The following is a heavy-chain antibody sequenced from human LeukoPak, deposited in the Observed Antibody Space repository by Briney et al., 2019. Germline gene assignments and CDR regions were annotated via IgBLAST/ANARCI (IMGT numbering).Heavy chain of an antibody. J-gene: IGHJ4*02. CDR2: IYHSGST. CDR3: ASYSSGWYPGGVDY. V-gene: IGHV4-38-2*01. Sequence: SETLSLTCAVSGYSISSGYYWGWIRQPPGKGLEWFGSIYHSGSTYYNPSLKSRVTISVDTSKNQFSLKLSSVTAADTAVYYCASYSSGWYPGGVDYWGQGTLVTVSS. CDR1: GYSISSGYY. D-gene: IGHD6-19*01.